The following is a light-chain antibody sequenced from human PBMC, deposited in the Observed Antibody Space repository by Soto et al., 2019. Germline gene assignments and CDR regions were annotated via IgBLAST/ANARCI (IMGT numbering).Light chain of an antibody. CDR1: SSDVGGYNY. CDR3: SSYTSTSTRV. J-gene: IGLJ1*01. Sequence: QSALTQPAFVSGSPGQSITISCTGTSSDVGGYNYGSWYQHPPGKAPKLMISEVSNRPSGVSNRFSGSKSGNTASLTISGLQAEDEADYYCSSYTSTSTRVFGTGTKLTVL. V-gene: IGLV2-14*01. CDR2: EVS.